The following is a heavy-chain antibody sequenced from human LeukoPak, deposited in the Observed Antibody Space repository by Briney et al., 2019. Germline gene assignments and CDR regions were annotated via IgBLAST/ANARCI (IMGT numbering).Heavy chain of an antibody. CDR1: GFTFSSYE. Sequence: GGSLRLSCAASGFTFSSYEMNWVRQAPGKGLGWVSYISSSGSTIYYADSVKGRFTISRDNAKNSLYLQMNSLRAEDTAVYYCARESTLGFGELFRYYYGMDVWGKGTTVTVSS. CDR2: ISSSGSTI. V-gene: IGHV3-48*03. J-gene: IGHJ6*04. CDR3: ARESTLGFGELFRYYYGMDV. D-gene: IGHD3-10*01.